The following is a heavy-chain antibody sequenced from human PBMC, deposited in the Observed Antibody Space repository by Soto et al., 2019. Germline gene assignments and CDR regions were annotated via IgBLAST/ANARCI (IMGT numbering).Heavy chain of an antibody. CDR2: IIPILGIA. J-gene: IGHJ4*02. CDR3: ARDMVRGVSFFDY. D-gene: IGHD3-10*01. V-gene: IGHV1-69*04. Sequence: SVKVSCKASGGTFSSYTISWVRQAPGQGLEWMGRIIPILGIANYAQKFQGRVTITADKSTSTAYMELSSLRSEDTAVYYCARDMVRGVSFFDYWGQGTLVTVSS. CDR1: GGTFSSYT.